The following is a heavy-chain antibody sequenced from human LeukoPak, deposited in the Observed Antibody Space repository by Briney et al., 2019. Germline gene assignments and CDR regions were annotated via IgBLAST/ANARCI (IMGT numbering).Heavy chain of an antibody. Sequence: GGSLRLSCAASGFTFNNHAMSWVRQAPGRGREWVSGISSSGGSTYYADSVKGRFTISRDNSKNRLYLQINSLRVEDTAVYYCAKETASNFGGAVDYWGQGTRVTVSS. CDR1: GFTFNNHA. D-gene: IGHD3-10*01. J-gene: IGHJ4*02. CDR3: AKETASNFGGAVDY. V-gene: IGHV3-23*01. CDR2: ISSSGGST.